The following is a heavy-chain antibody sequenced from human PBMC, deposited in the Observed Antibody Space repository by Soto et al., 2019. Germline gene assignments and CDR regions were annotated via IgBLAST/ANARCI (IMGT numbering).Heavy chain of an antibody. J-gene: IGHJ2*01. CDR2: IDPSDSYT. V-gene: IGHV5-10-1*01. Sequence: EVQLVQSGAEVKKPGESLRISCKGSGYSFTSYWISWVRQMPGKGLEWMGRIDPSDSYTNYSPSFQGHVTISADKSIXTTXLQWGSLKASDTAMYHCARQLYSSSWYRPYWYFDLWGRGTLVTVSS. CDR3: ARQLYSSSWYRPYWYFDL. CDR1: GYSFTSYW. D-gene: IGHD6-13*01.